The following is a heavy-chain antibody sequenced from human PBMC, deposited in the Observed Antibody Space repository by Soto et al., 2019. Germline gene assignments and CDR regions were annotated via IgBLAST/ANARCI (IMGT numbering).Heavy chain of an antibody. CDR1: GFTFSSYA. V-gene: IGHV3-23*01. Sequence: GGSLRLSCAASGFTFSSYAMNWVRQAPGKGLEWVSVISDNGSNTYYADSVKGRFTISRDNSKNSLYLQMNSLRAEDTAVYYCARPAGLFGVGGRAGKDVWGQGTTVTVSS. J-gene: IGHJ6*02. CDR3: ARPAGLFGVGGRAGKDV. CDR2: ISDNGSNT. D-gene: IGHD3-3*01.